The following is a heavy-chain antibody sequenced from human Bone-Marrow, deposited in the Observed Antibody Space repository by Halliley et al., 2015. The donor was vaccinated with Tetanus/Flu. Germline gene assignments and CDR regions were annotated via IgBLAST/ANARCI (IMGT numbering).Heavy chain of an antibody. CDR2: LYSGGVT. Sequence: SLRLSCAASGFTVSSNYMSWVRQAPGKGLEWVSVLYSGGVTFYADSVKGRFTISRDNSKNTLYLQMNSLRAEDTAVYFCARDDRRFGESTLDYWGQGTLVTVSS. J-gene: IGHJ4*02. CDR3: ARDDRRFGESTLDY. CDR1: GFTVSSNY. V-gene: IGHV3-53*01. D-gene: IGHD3-16*01.